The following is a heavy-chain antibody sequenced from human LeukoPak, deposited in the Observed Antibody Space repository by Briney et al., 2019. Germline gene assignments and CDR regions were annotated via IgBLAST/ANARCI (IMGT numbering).Heavy chain of an antibody. CDR3: ASEYSSSSFDY. J-gene: IGHJ4*02. D-gene: IGHD6-6*01. CDR1: GGSFSGYY. V-gene: IGHV4-34*01. Sequence: PSETLSLTCAVYGGSFSGYYWSWIRQPPGKGLEWIGEINHSGSTNYNPSLKSRVTISVDTSKYQFSLKLSSVTAADTAVYYCASEYSSSSFDYWGQGTLVTVSS. CDR2: INHSGST.